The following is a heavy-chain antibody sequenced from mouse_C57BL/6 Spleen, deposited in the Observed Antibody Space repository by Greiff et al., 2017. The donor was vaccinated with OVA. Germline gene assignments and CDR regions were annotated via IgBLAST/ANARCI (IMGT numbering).Heavy chain of an antibody. CDR1: GYTFTDYY. D-gene: IGHD3-2*02. CDR2: INPNNGGT. J-gene: IGHJ4*01. Sequence: EVQLQQSGPELVKPGASVKISCKASGYTFTDYYMNWVKQSHGKSLEWIGDINPNNGGTSYNQKFKGKATLTVDKSSSTAYMELRSLTSEDSAVYYCAVDSSGYHAMDYWGQGTSVTVSS. CDR3: AVDSSGYHAMDY. V-gene: IGHV1-26*01.